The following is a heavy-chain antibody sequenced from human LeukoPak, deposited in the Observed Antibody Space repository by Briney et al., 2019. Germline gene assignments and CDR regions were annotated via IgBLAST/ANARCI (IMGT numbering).Heavy chain of an antibody. V-gene: IGHV3-15*01. CDR3: TIGYSSSWCFDY. CDR1: GFTFSNAW. D-gene: IGHD6-13*01. CDR2: IKSKTDGGTT. J-gene: IGHJ4*02. Sequence: GGSLRLSCAASGFTFSNAWMSWVRQAPGKGLEWVGRIKSKTDGGTTDYAAPVKGRFTISRDDSKNTLYPQMNSLKTEDTAVYYCTIGYSSSWCFDYWGQGTLVTVSS.